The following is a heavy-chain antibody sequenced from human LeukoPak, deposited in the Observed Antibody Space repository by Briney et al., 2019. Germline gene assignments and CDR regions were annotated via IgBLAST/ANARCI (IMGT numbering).Heavy chain of an antibody. CDR2: IYHSGAT. CDR1: DGSISINNW. Sequence: SETLSLTCAVSDGSISINNWWNWVRPPPGKGLEWIGEIYHSGATNYSPSLKGRVTVSMNASKNQFSLKLTSVTAADTAVYYCARRGDYGDYPFDYWGRGILVTVSS. V-gene: IGHV4-4*02. CDR3: ARRGDYGDYPFDY. D-gene: IGHD4-17*01. J-gene: IGHJ4*02.